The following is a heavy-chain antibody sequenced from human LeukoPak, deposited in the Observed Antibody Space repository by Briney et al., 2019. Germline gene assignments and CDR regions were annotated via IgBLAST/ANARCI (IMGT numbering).Heavy chain of an antibody. CDR3: ARHTSGSSLDF. CDR2: IHYSGST. V-gene: IGHV4-39*01. Sequence: PSETLSLTCSVSGXSISSSSSYWGWIRRPPGKGLEWIATIHYSGSTNYNPSLKSRVAISVDTSKNQFSLKLSSVTAADTAVYYCARHTSGSSLDFWGQGTLVTVSS. CDR1: GXSISSSSSY. J-gene: IGHJ4*02. D-gene: IGHD6-6*01.